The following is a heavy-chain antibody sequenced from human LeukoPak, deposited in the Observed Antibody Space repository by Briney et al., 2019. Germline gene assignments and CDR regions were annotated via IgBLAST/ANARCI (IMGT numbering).Heavy chain of an antibody. D-gene: IGHD2-15*01. V-gene: IGHV3-23*01. CDR3: ATAFGGSCYSGSDF. Sequence: GGSLRLSCAASGFTFSSYAMSWVRQAPGKGPEWVSVISGSGGETYYADSVKGRFTISRDNSKDTLYLQLNSVRAEDTAKYYCATAFGGSCYSGSDFWGQGILVTVSS. CDR2: ISGSGGET. J-gene: IGHJ4*02. CDR1: GFTFSSYA.